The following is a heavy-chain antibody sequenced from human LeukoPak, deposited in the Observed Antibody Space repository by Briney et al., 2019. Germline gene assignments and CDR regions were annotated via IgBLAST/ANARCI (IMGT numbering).Heavy chain of an antibody. CDR3: ARGHGSGSDLYYYYGMDV. CDR2: IIPIFGTT. CDR1: GYTFTGYY. J-gene: IGHJ6*02. V-gene: IGHV1-69*13. Sequence: SVKVSCKASGYTFTGYYMHWVRQAPGQGLEWMGAIIPIFGTTNYAQKFQGRVTITADESTTSTYMELSSLTSEDTAVYFCARGHGSGSDLYYYYGMDVWGQGTPVTVPS. D-gene: IGHD3-10*01.